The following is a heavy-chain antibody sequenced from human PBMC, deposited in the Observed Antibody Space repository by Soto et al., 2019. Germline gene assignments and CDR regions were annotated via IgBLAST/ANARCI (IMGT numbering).Heavy chain of an antibody. J-gene: IGHJ4*02. V-gene: IGHV3-21*01. CDR3: AIDHRYGDYPFDY. CDR1: GFTFRSYT. Sequence: EVQLVESGGGLVKPGGSLRLSCAASGFTFRSYTMNWVRQAPGKGLEWVSAISSSSSYIYYADSLKGRFTISRDNAKNSLYLQMNSLRAEDTAVYYCAIDHRYGDYPFDYWGQGTLVTVSS. D-gene: IGHD4-17*01. CDR2: ISSSSSYI.